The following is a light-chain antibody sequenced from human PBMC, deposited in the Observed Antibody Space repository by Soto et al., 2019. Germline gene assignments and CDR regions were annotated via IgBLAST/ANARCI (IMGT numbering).Light chain of an antibody. CDR1: QSISSY. V-gene: IGKV1-39*01. Sequence: DIQMTQSPSSLSASVGDRVTITCRASQSISSYLNWYQQKPGKAPKLLIYAASSLQSGVPSRFSGIGCGTEFTLTFISLQPEDFATYYCQQSYRTPWTFGQGTKVEIK. CDR2: AAS. CDR3: QQSYRTPWT. J-gene: IGKJ1*01.